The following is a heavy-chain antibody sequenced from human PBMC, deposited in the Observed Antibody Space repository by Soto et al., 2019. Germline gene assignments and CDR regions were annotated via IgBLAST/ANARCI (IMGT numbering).Heavy chain of an antibody. CDR2: ISSSSSTI. Sequence: EVQLVESGGGLVQPGGSLRLSCAASGFTFSSYSMNWVRQAPGKGLEWVSYISSSSSTIYYADSVKGRFTISRDNAKNSLYLQMNSLRDEDTAVYYCARDEAAAGAFGPYYYYGMDVWGHGTTVTVSS. V-gene: IGHV3-48*02. CDR1: GFTFSSYS. CDR3: ARDEAAAGAFGPYYYYGMDV. D-gene: IGHD6-13*01. J-gene: IGHJ6*02.